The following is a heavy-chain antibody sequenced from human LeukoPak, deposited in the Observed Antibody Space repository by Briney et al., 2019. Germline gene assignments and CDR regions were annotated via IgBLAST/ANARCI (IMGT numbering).Heavy chain of an antibody. CDR1: GYTFTGYY. CDR3: ATSAGDYRAGHYYYMGV. J-gene: IGHJ6*03. D-gene: IGHD4-11*01. V-gene: IGHV1-2*02. CDR2: INPNTAGT. Sequence: ASVKVSCKAPGYTFTGYYFHWVRQAPGQGLEWMGWINPNTAGTNYAQKFLGGVTLTWDTSISTVYMELNRLTSDDTAVYYCATSAGDYRAGHYYYMGVWGKGTSVTVSS.